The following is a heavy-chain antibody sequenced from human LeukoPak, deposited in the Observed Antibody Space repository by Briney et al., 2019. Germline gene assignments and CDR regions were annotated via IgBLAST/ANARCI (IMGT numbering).Heavy chain of an antibody. V-gene: IGHV3-49*03. J-gene: IGHJ6*03. CDR1: GFIFGDYA. Sequence: GRSLRLSCTTSGFIFGDYAMSWFRQAPGKGREWVGFIRSKTYGGAIEYAASVKGRFTISRDDSKSIAYLQMNSLKTEDTAVYYCARDQLGGDPDDYYYYYMDVWGKGTTVIVSS. CDR2: IRSKTYGGAI. D-gene: IGHD4-17*01. CDR3: ARDQLGGDPDDYYYYYMDV.